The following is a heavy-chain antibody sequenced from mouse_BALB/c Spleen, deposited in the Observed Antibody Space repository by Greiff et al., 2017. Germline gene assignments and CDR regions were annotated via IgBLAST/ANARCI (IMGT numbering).Heavy chain of an antibody. D-gene: IGHD1-1*01. CDR2: INPSNGRT. CDR1: GYTFTSYW. Sequence: QVQLQQPGAELVKPGASVKLSCKASGYTFTSYWMHWVKQRPGQGLEWIGEINPSNGRTNYNEKFKSKATLTVDKSSSTAYMQLSSLTSEDSAVYYCARARSSYYFDYWGQGTTLTVSS. CDR3: ARARSSYYFDY. J-gene: IGHJ2*01. V-gene: IGHV1S81*02.